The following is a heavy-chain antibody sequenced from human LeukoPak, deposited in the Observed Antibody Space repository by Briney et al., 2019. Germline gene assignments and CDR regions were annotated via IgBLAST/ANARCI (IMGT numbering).Heavy chain of an antibody. V-gene: IGHV3-73*01. D-gene: IGHD4-17*01. CDR2: IRSKANSYAT. CDR3: TLAIVRAVTTYDAFDI. CDR1: GFTFSGSA. J-gene: IGHJ3*02. Sequence: PGGSLRLSCAASGFTFSGSAMHWVRQASGKGLEWVGRIRSKANSYATAYAASVKGRFTISRDDSKNTAYLQMNSLKTEDTAVYYCTLAIVRAVTTYDAFDIWGQGTMVTVSS.